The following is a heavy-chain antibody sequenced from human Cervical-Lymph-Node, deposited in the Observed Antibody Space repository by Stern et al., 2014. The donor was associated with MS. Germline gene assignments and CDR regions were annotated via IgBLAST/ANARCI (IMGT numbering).Heavy chain of an antibody. Sequence: VQLVESGAEVKKPGSSVKVSCKASGGTFSTFSINWVRQVPGQRLEWLGGIVPIFDTPNFAQKFQGRVTITADSSTSTVYMALNSLRFDDTAVYYCVLPSTVTTAAFDVWGRGTMVTVSS. CDR2: IVPIFDTP. V-gene: IGHV1-69*06. CDR3: VLPSTVTTAAFDV. D-gene: IGHD4-11*01. CDR1: GGTFSTFS. J-gene: IGHJ3*01.